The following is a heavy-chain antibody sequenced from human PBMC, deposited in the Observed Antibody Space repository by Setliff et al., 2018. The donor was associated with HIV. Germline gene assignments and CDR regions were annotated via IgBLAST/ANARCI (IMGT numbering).Heavy chain of an antibody. CDR2: IYLDDSDT. J-gene: IGHJ3*02. CDR3: ARRETPAGCGTTNCYIYAFDI. CDR1: GYSSTSYW. Sequence: GESLKISCKGPGYSSTSYWIGWVRQMPGKGLEWMGIIYLDDSDTRYSPAFQGHVNISVDKSITTAYLQWKSLKTSDTAMYYCARRETPAGCGTTNCYIYAFDIWGQGTMVTVSS. V-gene: IGHV5-51*01. D-gene: IGHD2-2*02.